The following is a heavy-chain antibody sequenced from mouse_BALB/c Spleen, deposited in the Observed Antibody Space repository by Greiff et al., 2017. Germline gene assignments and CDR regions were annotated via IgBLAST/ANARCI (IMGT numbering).Heavy chain of an antibody. CDR1: GFTFSSYG. D-gene: IGHD1-1*02. V-gene: IGHV5-6*02. CDR3: ARHEGWMDY. CDR2: ISSGGSYT. J-gene: IGHJ4*01. Sequence: EVMLVESGGDLVKPGGSLKLSCAASGFTFSSYGMSWVRQTPDKRLEWVATISSGGSYTYYPDSVKGRFTISRDNAKDTLYLQMSSLKSEDTAMYYCARHEGWMDYWGQGTSVTVSS.